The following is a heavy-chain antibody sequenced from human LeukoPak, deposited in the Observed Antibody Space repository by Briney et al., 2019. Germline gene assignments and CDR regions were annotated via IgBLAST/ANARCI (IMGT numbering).Heavy chain of an antibody. J-gene: IGHJ4*02. CDR2: IYYSGST. CDR1: GGSISGYF. D-gene: IGHD4/OR15-4a*01. Sequence: PSETLSLTCTVSGGSISGYFWSWIRQPPGKELEWIGFIYYSGSTNYNPSLKSRVTISVDTSKNQFSLKVNSVTAADTAVYYCARYYDARALDYWGQGALVTVSS. V-gene: IGHV4-59*01. CDR3: ARYYDARALDY.